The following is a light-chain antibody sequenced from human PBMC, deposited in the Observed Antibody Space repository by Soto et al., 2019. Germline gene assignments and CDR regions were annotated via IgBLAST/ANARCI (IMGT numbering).Light chain of an antibody. CDR2: KAS. Sequence: DIQMTQSPSTLSASVGDRVTITCRASQSISGWLGWYQQKPGKAPKLLIYKASSLESGVPSRFSGSGSGTEFTLTISSLQPDDFATYYCQQYNSYWTFGQGTKVEIK. V-gene: IGKV1-5*03. J-gene: IGKJ1*01. CDR1: QSISGW. CDR3: QQYNSYWT.